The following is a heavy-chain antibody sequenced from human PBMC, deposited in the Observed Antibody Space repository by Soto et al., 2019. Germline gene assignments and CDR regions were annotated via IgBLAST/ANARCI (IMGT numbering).Heavy chain of an antibody. D-gene: IGHD3-16*02. Sequence: QVQLVESGGGXVQPGRSLRLSCAASGFTFSSYGMHWVRQAPGKGLEWVAIISYDGSNQYYADSVKGRFTISRDNSQNTLFLQMNSLRPEDTAVYYCAKALGELSPESYDHWGQGILVTVSS. CDR2: ISYDGSNQ. V-gene: IGHV3-30*18. CDR3: AKALGELSPESYDH. J-gene: IGHJ4*02. CDR1: GFTFSSYG.